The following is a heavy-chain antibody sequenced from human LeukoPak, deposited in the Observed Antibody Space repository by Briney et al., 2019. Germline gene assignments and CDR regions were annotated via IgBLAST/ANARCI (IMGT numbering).Heavy chain of an antibody. V-gene: IGHV4-39*07. CDR3: ARDADIVVVVAAGGGAFDI. CDR1: GGSISSSSYY. J-gene: IGHJ3*02. Sequence: SETLSLTCTVSGGSISSSSYYWGWIRQPPGKGLEWIGSIYYSGSTYYNPSLKSRVTISVDTSKNQFSLKLSSVTAADTAVYYCARDADIVVVVAAGGGAFDIWGQGTMVTVSS. CDR2: IYYSGST. D-gene: IGHD2-15*01.